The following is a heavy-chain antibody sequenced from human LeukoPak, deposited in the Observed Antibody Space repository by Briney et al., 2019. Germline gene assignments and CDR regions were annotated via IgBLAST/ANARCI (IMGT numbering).Heavy chain of an antibody. Sequence: GGSLRLSCAASGFTVSSNYMTWVRQAPGKGLEWVSVIYSGGSTYYADSVQGRFTISRDNSKNTLYPQMNSLRGEDTAVYYWGRGGGDYWGQGTLVTVSS. CDR3: GRGGGDY. CDR2: IYSGGST. V-gene: IGHV3-53*01. D-gene: IGHD3-16*01. CDR1: GFTVSSNY. J-gene: IGHJ4*02.